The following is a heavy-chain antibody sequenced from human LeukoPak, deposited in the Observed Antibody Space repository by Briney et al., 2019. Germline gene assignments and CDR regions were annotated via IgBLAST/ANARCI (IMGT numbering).Heavy chain of an antibody. D-gene: IGHD2-15*01. CDR2: ISGSGGST. Sequence: GGSLRLSCAASGFTFSSYVMSWVRQAPGKGLEWVSAISGSGGSTYYADSVKGRFTIFRDNFKNTLYLQINSLRADDTAVYYCARDQNSLGYCSGGSCYQGYWGQGTLVTVSS. J-gene: IGHJ4*02. V-gene: IGHV3-23*01. CDR1: GFTFSSYV. CDR3: ARDQNSLGYCSGGSCYQGY.